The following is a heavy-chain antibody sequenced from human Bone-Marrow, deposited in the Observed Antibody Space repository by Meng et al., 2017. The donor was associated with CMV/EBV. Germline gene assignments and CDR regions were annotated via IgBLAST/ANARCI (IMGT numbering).Heavy chain of an antibody. D-gene: IGHD3-10*01. Sequence: GSLRLSCTVSGVSISSSSNYWGWNRQQPGKGLEWIGSIYYSGSTNYNPSLKSRVTISVDTSKNQFSLKLSSVTAADTAVYYFARAKSPMVRGVSYYYYYYGMDVWGQGTTVTVSS. CDR1: GVSISSSSNY. CDR3: ARAKSPMVRGVSYYYYYYGMDV. CDR2: IYYSGST. V-gene: IGHV4-39*07. J-gene: IGHJ6*02.